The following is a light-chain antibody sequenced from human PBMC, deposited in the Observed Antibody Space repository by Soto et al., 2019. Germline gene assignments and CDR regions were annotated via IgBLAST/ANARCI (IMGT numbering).Light chain of an antibody. Sequence: QSALTQPASVSGSPGQSITISCTGTSSDVGGYNYVSWYQQHPGKAPKLMIYEVSNRPSGVSNRFSGSKSGHTASLTISGLQAEDEADYYCSSYEGSSPLDVFGTGTKVTVL. CDR1: SSDVGGYNY. CDR2: EVS. J-gene: IGLJ1*01. CDR3: SSYEGSSPLDV. V-gene: IGLV2-14*01.